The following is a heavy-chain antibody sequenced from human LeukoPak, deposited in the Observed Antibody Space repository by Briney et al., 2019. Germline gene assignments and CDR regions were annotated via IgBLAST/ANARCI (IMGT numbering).Heavy chain of an antibody. Sequence: SGTLSLTCAVYGGSFSGYYWSWIRQPPGKGLEWIGEINHSGSTNYNPSLKGRVTISVDTSKNQFSLKLSSVTAADTAVYYCARRRGYSYGPLDYWGQGTLVTVSS. CDR3: ARRRGYSYGPLDY. CDR2: INHSGST. J-gene: IGHJ4*02. V-gene: IGHV4-34*01. CDR1: GGSFSGYY. D-gene: IGHD5-18*01.